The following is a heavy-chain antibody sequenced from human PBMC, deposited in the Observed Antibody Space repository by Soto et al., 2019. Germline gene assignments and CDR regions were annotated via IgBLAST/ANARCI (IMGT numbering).Heavy chain of an antibody. D-gene: IGHD6-19*01. CDR1: GDSVSSNTAA. V-gene: IGHV6-1*01. Sequence: PSPTLSLTCPISGDSVSSNTAAWNWIRSSPSRGLEWLGRTYYRSNWRHDYAVSVKSRITVNPDTSKNHFSLQLNSVTPDDTAVYYCARGVAGSGFDLWGQGTLVPVSS. CDR2: TYYRSNWRH. J-gene: IGHJ5*02. CDR3: ARGVAGSGFDL.